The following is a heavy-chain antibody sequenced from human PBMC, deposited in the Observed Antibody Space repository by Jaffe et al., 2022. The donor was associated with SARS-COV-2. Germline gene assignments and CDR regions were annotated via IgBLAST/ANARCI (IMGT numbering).Heavy chain of an antibody. CDR1: GGSLSSSY. Sequence: QVQLQESGPGLVKPSETLSLTCTVSGGSLSSSYWSWIRQPPGKGLEWIGYIYYSGSTTYNPSLKSRVTISIDTSKNQFSLKLSSVTAADTAVYYCARGGSGSYYSVPGSWFDPWGQGTLVTVSS. J-gene: IGHJ5*02. CDR2: IYYSGST. CDR3: ARGGSGSYYSVPGSWFDP. D-gene: IGHD3-10*01. V-gene: IGHV4-59*01.